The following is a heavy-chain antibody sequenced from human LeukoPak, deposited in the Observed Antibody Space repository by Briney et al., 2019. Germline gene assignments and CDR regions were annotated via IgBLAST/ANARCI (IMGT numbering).Heavy chain of an antibody. V-gene: IGHV3-23*01. J-gene: IGHJ4*02. CDR2: IGDAGATT. D-gene: IGHD6-19*01. Sequence: PGVSLRLSCAASGFTCSTYAMSWVRQTPTKGLEWVAAIGDAGATTYYADSVNSRFTTSRDTSKNTLYLQINSLRAEDTAVYYCAKGVSGWRYYFDSWGQGTLVTVSS. CDR3: AKGVSGWRYYFDS. CDR1: GFTCSTYA.